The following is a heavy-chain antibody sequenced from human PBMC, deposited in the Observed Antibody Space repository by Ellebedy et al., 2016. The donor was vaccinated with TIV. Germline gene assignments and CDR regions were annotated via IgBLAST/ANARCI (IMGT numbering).Heavy chain of an antibody. Sequence: MPGGSLRLSCTVSGGSINGLFWSRIRQPPGKGLEWIGYIYYGGIATYNPSLKSRVIISVDTSKNQFSLRLSSVTAADTAVYYCARVRPSTQQVTSRFDPWGQGTLVTVSS. CDR2: IYYGGIA. CDR1: GGSINGLF. CDR3: ARVRPSTQQVTSRFDP. J-gene: IGHJ5*02. D-gene: IGHD5/OR15-5a*01. V-gene: IGHV4-59*11.